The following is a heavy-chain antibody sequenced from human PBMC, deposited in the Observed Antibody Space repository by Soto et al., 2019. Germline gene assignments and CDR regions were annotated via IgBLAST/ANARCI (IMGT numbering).Heavy chain of an antibody. Sequence: QVQLVQSGAEVKKPGSSVKVSCKASGGTFSSYAISWVRQAPGPGLEWMGGIIPIFGTANYAQKFQGRVTVTADESTIPACMELSSLRSEYTAVYYCATHQHGVHSSGWPYFYGMDVWGQGTTVTVSS. D-gene: IGHD6-19*01. CDR3: ATHQHGVHSSGWPYFYGMDV. V-gene: IGHV1-69*12. CDR1: GGTFSSYA. CDR2: IIPIFGTA. J-gene: IGHJ6*02.